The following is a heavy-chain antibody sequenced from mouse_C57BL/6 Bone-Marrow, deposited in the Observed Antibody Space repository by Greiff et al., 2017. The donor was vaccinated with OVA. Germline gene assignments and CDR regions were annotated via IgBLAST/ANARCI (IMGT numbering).Heavy chain of an antibody. CDR1: GFNIKDDY. V-gene: IGHV14-4*01. J-gene: IGHJ2*01. D-gene: IGHD3-2*02. Sequence: VQLQQSGAELVRPGASVKLSCTASGFNIKDDYMHWVKQRPEQGLEWIGWIDPENGDTEYASKFQGKATITADTSSNTAYLQLSSLTAEDTAVYYCTRLRGDVDYWGQGTTLTVSS. CDR2: IDPENGDT. CDR3: TRLRGDVDY.